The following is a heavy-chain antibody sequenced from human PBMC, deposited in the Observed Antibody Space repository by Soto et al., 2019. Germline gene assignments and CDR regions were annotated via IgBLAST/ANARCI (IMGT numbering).Heavy chain of an antibody. D-gene: IGHD3-22*01. CDR2: IYYSGST. J-gene: IGHJ4*02. V-gene: IGHV4-30-4*01. Sequence: SETLSLTCTVSGGSISSGDYYWSWIRQPPGKGLEWIGYIYYSGSTYYNPSLKSRVTISVDTSKHQFSLKLSSVTAADTAVYYCARALEYYYDSSGHPFDYWGQGTLVTVSS. CDR1: GGSISSGDYY. CDR3: ARALEYYYDSSGHPFDY.